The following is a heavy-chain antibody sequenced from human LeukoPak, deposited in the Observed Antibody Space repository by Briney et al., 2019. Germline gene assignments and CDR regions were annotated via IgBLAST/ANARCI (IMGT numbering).Heavy chain of an antibody. CDR2: IWYDGSNK. CDR3: ARDPGYSGYGSSRYFDY. D-gene: IGHD5-12*01. Sequence: GGSRRLSCAASGFTFSSYGMHWVRQAPGKGLEWVAVIWYDGSNKYYADSVKGRFTISRDNSKNTLYLQMNSLRAEDTAVYYCARDPGYSGYGSSRYFDYWGQGTLVTVSS. V-gene: IGHV3-33*01. CDR1: GFTFSSYG. J-gene: IGHJ4*02.